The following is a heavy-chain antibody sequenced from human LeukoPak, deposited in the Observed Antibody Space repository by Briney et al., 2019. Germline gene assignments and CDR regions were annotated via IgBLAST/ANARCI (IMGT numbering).Heavy chain of an antibody. CDR1: GGSFSGYY. Sequence: SETLSLTCAVYGGSFSGYYWSWIRQPPGKGLEWIGEINHSGSTNYNPSLKSRVTISVDTSKNQFSLKLSPVTAADTAVYYCARGGYYGSGSYYNVYWGQGTLVTVSS. CDR3: ARGGYYGSGSYYNVY. D-gene: IGHD3-10*01. J-gene: IGHJ4*02. CDR2: INHSGST. V-gene: IGHV4-34*01.